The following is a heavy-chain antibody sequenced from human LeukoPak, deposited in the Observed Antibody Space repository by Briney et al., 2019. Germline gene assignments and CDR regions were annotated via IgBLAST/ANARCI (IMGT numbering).Heavy chain of an antibody. V-gene: IGHV3-33*08. CDR2: IWYDGSNK. CDR3: ARDKRRGTSCPDY. D-gene: IGHD2-2*01. Sequence: PGGSLRLSYSASGFTFHSYGIDWVRPAPGKGLGWGAVIWYDGSNKYYADSVKGRFTISRDNSKNTLYLQMNSLRAEDTAVYYCARDKRRGTSCPDYWGQGTLVTVSS. J-gene: IGHJ4*02. CDR1: GFTFHSYG.